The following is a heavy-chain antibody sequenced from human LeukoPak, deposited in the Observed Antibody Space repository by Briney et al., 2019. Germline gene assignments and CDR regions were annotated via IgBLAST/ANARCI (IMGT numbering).Heavy chain of an antibody. Sequence: PGGSLRLSCAASGFTFSSYAMHWVRQAPGKGLEWVAVISYDGSNKYYADSVKGRFTISRDNSKNTLYLQMNNLRAEDTAVYYCATRAGSASGFDYWGQGTLVTVSS. CDR3: ATRAGSASGFDY. D-gene: IGHD3-10*01. CDR1: GFTFSSYA. J-gene: IGHJ4*02. V-gene: IGHV3-30*04. CDR2: ISYDGSNK.